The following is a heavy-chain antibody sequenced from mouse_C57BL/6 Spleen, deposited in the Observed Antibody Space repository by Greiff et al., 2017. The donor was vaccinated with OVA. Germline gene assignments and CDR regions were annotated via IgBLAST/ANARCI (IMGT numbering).Heavy chain of an antibody. J-gene: IGHJ3*01. V-gene: IGHV1-64*01. D-gene: IGHD2-4*01. CDR1: GYTFTSYW. CDR3: ARAIYYDYDGDWFAY. Sequence: VQLHQPGAELVKPGASVKLSCKASGYTFTSYWMHWVKQRPGQGLEWIGMIHPNSGSTNYNEKFKSKATLTVDKSSSTAYMQLSSLTSEDSAVYYCARAIYYDYDGDWFAYWGQGTLVTVSA. CDR2: IHPNSGST.